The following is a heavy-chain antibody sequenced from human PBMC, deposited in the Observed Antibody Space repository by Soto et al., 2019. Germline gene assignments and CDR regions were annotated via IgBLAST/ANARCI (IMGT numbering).Heavy chain of an antibody. Sequence: PGWSLRLSCSASVFTFSDYYMSWSRQAPGKGLEWVSYISSSGSTIYYADSVKGRFTISRDNAKNSLYLQMNSLRAEDTAVYYCARDYYGSGSYYATAYYYYGMDVWGQGTTVTVSS. J-gene: IGHJ6*02. CDR1: VFTFSDYY. V-gene: IGHV3-11*01. D-gene: IGHD3-10*01. CDR3: ARDYYGSGSYYATAYYYYGMDV. CDR2: ISSSGSTI.